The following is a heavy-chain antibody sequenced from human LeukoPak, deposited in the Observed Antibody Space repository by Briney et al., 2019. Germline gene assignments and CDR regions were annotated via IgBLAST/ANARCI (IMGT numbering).Heavy chain of an antibody. V-gene: IGHV3-48*02. CDR3: ATSGGSRAYWYFDL. J-gene: IGHJ2*01. D-gene: IGHD3-16*01. CDR1: GFTFSTYS. CDR2: LSGSGSPI. Sequence: GGSLRLYCAASGFTFSTYSMNWVRQAPGKGLESIAYLSGSGSPIYYAAYVKGRFTISRDNADNSLYLQMNNLRDEDTAVYYCATSGGSRAYWYFDLWGRGTLVTVSS.